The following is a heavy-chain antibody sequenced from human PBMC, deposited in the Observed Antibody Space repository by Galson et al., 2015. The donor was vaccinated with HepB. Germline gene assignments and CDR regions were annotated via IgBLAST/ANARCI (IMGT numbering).Heavy chain of an antibody. CDR2: ISSSGGST. J-gene: IGHJ4*02. D-gene: IGHD6-19*01. CDR3: AKVEVASGWLRFDY. CDR1: GFTFSSYG. V-gene: IGHV3-23*01. Sequence: SLRLSCAASGFTFSSYGMHWVRQAPGKGLEWVSTISSSGGSTYYADSVKGRFTISRDNSKNTLYLQMNSLRAEDTAVYYCAKVEVASGWLRFDYWGQGTLVTVSS.